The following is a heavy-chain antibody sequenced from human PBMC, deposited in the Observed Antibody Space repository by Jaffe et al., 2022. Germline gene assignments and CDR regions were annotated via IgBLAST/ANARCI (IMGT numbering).Heavy chain of an antibody. CDR3: TRVGIHSSGWYEGDAFDI. D-gene: IGHD6-19*01. Sequence: EVQLVESGGGLVQPGRSLRLSCTASGFTFGDYAMSWVRQAPGKGLEWVGFIRSKAYGGTTEYAASVKGRFTISRDDSKSIAYLQMNSLKTEDTAVYYCTRVGIHSSGWYEGDAFDIWGQGTMVTVSS. CDR2: IRSKAYGGTT. V-gene: IGHV3-49*04. J-gene: IGHJ3*02. CDR1: GFTFGDYA.